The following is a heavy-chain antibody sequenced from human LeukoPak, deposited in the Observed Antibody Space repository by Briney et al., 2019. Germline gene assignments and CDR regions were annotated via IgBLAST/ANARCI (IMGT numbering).Heavy chain of an antibody. CDR1: GYTLTELS. D-gene: IGHD3-16*02. V-gene: IGHV1-24*01. J-gene: IGHJ4*02. Sequence: ASVKVSCKVSGYTLTELSMHWVRQAPGKGLEWMGGFDPEDGETIYAQKFQGRVTMTEDTSTDTAYLELSSLRSEDTAVYYCATGLVSKLSVDYWGQGTLVTVSS. CDR2: FDPEDGET. CDR3: ATGLVSKLSVDY.